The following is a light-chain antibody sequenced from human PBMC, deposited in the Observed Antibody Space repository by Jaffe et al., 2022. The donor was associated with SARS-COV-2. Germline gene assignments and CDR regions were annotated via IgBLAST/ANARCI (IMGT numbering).Light chain of an antibody. CDR1: QSVSIN. J-gene: IGKJ1*01. CDR3: QQYSYWPWT. CDR2: GGF. V-gene: IGKV3-15*01. Sequence: EVVLTQSPATLSLSPGERATLFCRASQSVSINLAWYQQKLGQAPRLIIYGGFTRATGIPARFSGAGSGTELTLTINSLQPEDFGVYYCQQYSYWPWTSGQGTKVEIK.